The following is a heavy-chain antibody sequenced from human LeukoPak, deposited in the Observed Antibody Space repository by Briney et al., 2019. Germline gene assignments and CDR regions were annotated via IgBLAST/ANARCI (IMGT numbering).Heavy chain of an antibody. D-gene: IGHD6-6*01. V-gene: IGHV1-8*01. CDR3: ATSYSSSSSEIDY. CDR2: MNPNSGNT. J-gene: IGHJ4*02. Sequence: ASVKVSCKASGYTFTSYDINWVRQATGQGLEWMGWMNPNSGNTGYAQKFQGRVTMIRNTSISTAYMELSSLRSEDTAVYYCATSYSSSSSEIDYWGQGTLVTVSS. CDR1: GYTFTSYD.